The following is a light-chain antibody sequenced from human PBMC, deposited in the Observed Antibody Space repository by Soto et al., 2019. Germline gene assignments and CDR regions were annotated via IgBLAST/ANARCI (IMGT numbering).Light chain of an antibody. V-gene: IGKV1-39*01. CDR3: QQSYSTPRT. CDR1: QSISSY. Sequence: DSHMTQSPSTRTSCVGDRATITCRASQSISSYLNWYQQKPGKAPKLLIYAASSLQSGVPSRFSGSGSGTDFTLTISSLQPEDFATYYCQQSYSTPRTFGQGTKVDIK. J-gene: IGKJ1*01. CDR2: AAS.